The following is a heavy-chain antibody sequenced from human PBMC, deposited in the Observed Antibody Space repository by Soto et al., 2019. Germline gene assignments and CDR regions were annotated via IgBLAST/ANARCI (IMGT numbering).Heavy chain of an antibody. CDR1: GYTFTSYG. CDR2: ISAYNGNT. D-gene: IGHD5-18*01. J-gene: IGHJ6*02. Sequence: ASVKVSCKASGYTFTSYGISWVRQAPGQGLEWMGWISAYNGNTNYAQKLQGRVTMTTDTSTSTAYMELRSLRSDDTAVYYCARVGMDTGMGVSYYYYGMDVWGQGTTVTVSS. CDR3: ARVGMDTGMGVSYYYYGMDV. V-gene: IGHV1-18*04.